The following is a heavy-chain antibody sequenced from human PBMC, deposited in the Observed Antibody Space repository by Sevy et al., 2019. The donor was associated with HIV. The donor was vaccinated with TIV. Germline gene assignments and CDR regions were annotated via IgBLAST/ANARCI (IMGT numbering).Heavy chain of an antibody. CDR3: TRDHLGGFGESFDF. CDR2: IRSKAYGGTA. D-gene: IGHD3-10*01. J-gene: IGHJ4*02. Sequence: GGSLRLSCTASGFTFGDYALSWFRQAPGKGLEWISFIRSKAYGGTAEYAASVKGRFTISRDDSKSIAYLQMNSLKIGDTGMYYCTRDHLGGFGESFDFRGQGALVTVSS. V-gene: IGHV3-49*03. CDR1: GFTFGDYA.